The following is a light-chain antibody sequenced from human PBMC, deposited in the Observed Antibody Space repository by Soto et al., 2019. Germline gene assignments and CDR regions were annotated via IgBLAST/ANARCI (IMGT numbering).Light chain of an antibody. CDR1: QTISSW. CDR2: KAS. CDR3: QQYNDYSTWT. Sequence: DIQMTQSPSTLSVSVGDRVTITCRASQTISSWLAWYQQKPGKAPKLLIYKASTLKSGVSSRFSGSGFGTEFTLTISSLQPDDFATYYCQQYNDYSTWTFGQGTKVDIK. J-gene: IGKJ1*01. V-gene: IGKV1-5*03.